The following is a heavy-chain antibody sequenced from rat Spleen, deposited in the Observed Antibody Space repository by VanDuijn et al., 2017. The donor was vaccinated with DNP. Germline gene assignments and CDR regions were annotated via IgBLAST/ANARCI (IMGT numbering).Heavy chain of an antibody. CDR1: GFTFSNYD. D-gene: IGHD1-12*02. Sequence: EVQLVESGGGLVQPGRSLKLSCAASGFTFSNYDMAWVRQAPTKGLEWVASISTSGGSTYYRDSVKGRFTISRDNAKSTLYLQMNSLRSEDTATYYCARSNTYYDGTYYYWYFDLWGPGTMVTVSS. CDR2: ISTSGGST. CDR3: ARSNTYYDGTYYYWYFDL. V-gene: IGHV5-25*01. J-gene: IGHJ1*01.